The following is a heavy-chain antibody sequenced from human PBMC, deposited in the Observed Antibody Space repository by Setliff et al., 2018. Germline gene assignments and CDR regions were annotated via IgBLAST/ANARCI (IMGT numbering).Heavy chain of an antibody. CDR2: VISKVDGGMV. V-gene: IGHV3-15*01. Sequence: GGSLRLSCTASGFTFSDAWMTWVRLPPGKGLEWVGRVISKVDGGMVHYGAPVQGRFTISRDDSKNTLYLHMNSLKTEGTAVYYCTTNLALVGGSFLEFGYWGQGTLVTVSS. J-gene: IGHJ4*02. CDR3: TTNLALVGGSFLEFGY. D-gene: IGHD1-26*01. CDR1: GFTFSDAW.